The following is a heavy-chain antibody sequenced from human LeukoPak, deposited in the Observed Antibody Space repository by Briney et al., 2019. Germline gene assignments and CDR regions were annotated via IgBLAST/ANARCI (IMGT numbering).Heavy chain of an antibody. Sequence: SETLSLTCTVSGGSISNYYWSWIRQPPGKGLEWIGYIYYTGSTNYNPSLTSRVNISVDTTKNQFSLNLTSVTAADTAVYYCARWGSIAVARFDYWGQGTLVTVSS. CDR1: GGSISNYY. D-gene: IGHD6-6*01. CDR3: ARWGSIAVARFDY. J-gene: IGHJ4*02. V-gene: IGHV4-59*01. CDR2: IYYTGST.